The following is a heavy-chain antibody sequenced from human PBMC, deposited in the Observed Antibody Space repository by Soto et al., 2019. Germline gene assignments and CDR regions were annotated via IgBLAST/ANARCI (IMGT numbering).Heavy chain of an antibody. V-gene: IGHV1-2*02. J-gene: IGHJ6*02. CDR2: INPNSGGT. D-gene: IGHD3-3*01. CDR1: GYTFTGYY. CDR3: ARDSITLFGVVITNYYYYYGMDV. Sequence: ASVKVSCKASGYTFTGYYMHWVRQAPGQGLEWMGWINPNSGGTNYAQKFQGRVTMTRDTSISTAYMELSRLRSDDTAVYYCARDSITLFGVVITNYYYYYGMDVWGQGTTVTVSS.